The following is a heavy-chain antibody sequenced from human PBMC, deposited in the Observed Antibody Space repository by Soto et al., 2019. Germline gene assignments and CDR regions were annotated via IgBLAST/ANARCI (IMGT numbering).Heavy chain of an antibody. CDR2: ISTDGSVT. CDR3: ARAPYRSGWWGFDK. CDR1: GLTFSSYW. D-gene: IGHD6-19*01. Sequence: GGSLRLSCAASGLTFSSYWMHWVRQAPGKGLVWVSRISTDGSVTTYADSVKGRFTISRDNAKNTLYLQMNSLRTEDTAVYYCARAPYRSGWWGFDKWGEGSLVTVCS. V-gene: IGHV3-74*01. J-gene: IGHJ4*02.